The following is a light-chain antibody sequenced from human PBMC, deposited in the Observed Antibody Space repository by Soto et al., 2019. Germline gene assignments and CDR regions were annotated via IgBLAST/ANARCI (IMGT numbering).Light chain of an antibody. CDR1: QTVRNNY. V-gene: IGKV3D-20*02. CDR3: QQRSNWPLT. Sequence: EFVLTQSPGTLSLSPGERATLSCRASQTVRNNYLAWYQQKLGQAPRLLIYDASSRATGIPDRFSGGGSETDFTLTISSLEPEDFAIYYCQQRSNWPLTFGGGTKVDIK. CDR2: DAS. J-gene: IGKJ4*01.